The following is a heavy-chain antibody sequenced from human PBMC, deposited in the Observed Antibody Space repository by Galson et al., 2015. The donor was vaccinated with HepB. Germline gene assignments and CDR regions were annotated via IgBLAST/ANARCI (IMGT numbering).Heavy chain of an antibody. CDR1: GGTFSSYA. CDR3: ARRGGGDYYDSSGYMDV. CDR2: IIPIFGTA. D-gene: IGHD3-22*01. V-gene: IGHV1-69*13. J-gene: IGHJ6*03. Sequence: SVKVSCKASGGTFSSYAISWVRQAPGQGLEWMGGIIPIFGTANYAQKFQGRVTITADESTSTAYMELSSLRSEDTAVYYCARRGGGDYYDSSGYMDVWGKGTTVTVSS.